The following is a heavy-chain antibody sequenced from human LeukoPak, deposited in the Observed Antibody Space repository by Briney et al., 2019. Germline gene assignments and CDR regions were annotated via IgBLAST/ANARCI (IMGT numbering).Heavy chain of an antibody. CDR2: TNHRGSA. CDR3: ARVSRWFLAVAGYADF. Sequence: SETLSLTCAFSGGSFSGYSWSWIRQTPGQGLEWIGETNHRGSANYNPSLKSRITISVDASKSQFSLKLSSVTAADTAVYYCARVSRWFLAVAGYADFWGQGTQVTVSS. V-gene: IGHV4-34*01. CDR1: GGSFSGYS. D-gene: IGHD6-19*01. J-gene: IGHJ4*02.